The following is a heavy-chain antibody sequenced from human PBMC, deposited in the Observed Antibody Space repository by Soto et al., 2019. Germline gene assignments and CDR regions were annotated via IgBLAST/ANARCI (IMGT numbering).Heavy chain of an antibody. V-gene: IGHV4-34*01. Sequence: PSETLSLTCAVYGGSFSGYYWSWIRQPPGKGLEWIGEINHSGSTNYNPSLKSRVTISVDTSKNQFSLKLSSVTAAGTAVYYCARLGSFYYYYGMDVWGQGTTVTVSS. CDR2: INHSGST. CDR3: ARLGSFYYYYGMDV. J-gene: IGHJ6*02. D-gene: IGHD3-16*01. CDR1: GGSFSGYY.